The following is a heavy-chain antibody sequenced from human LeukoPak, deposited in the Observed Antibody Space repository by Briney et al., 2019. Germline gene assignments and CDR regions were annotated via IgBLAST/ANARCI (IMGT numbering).Heavy chain of an antibody. D-gene: IGHD3-10*01. CDR2: IYYRRST. J-gene: IGHJ4*02. CDR3: ARHADSGFGELAFDY. CDR1: GGSISSGTYY. V-gene: IGHV4-39*01. Sequence: SETLSLTCTVSGGSISSGTYYWGWIRQPPGKGLEWIGCIYYRRSTYYNPSLKSRVTISVDTSKNQFSLELTSVTAADTAVYYCARHADSGFGELAFDYWGQGTLVTVSS.